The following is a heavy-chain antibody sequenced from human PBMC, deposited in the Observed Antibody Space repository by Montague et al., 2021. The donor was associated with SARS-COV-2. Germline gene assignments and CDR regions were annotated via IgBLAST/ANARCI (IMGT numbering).Heavy chain of an antibody. V-gene: IGHV6-1*01. D-gene: IGHD5-12*01. CDR2: TYYRSKWYN. CDR1: GDSVSSNSAA. J-gene: IGHJ6*02. Sequence: CAISGDSVSSNSAARNWIRQSPSRGLEWLGRTYYRSKWYNDYAVSVKSRITINPDTSKNQFSLQLNSVTPEDTAVYYCARQPLGYDFVYYYYGMDVWGQGTTVTVSS. CDR3: ARQPLGYDFVYYYYGMDV.